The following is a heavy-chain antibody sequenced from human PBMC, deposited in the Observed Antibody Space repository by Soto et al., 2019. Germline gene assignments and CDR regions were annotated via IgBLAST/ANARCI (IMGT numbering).Heavy chain of an antibody. CDR2: LSGSGGNT. CDR1: GFTFSSYV. J-gene: IGHJ5*02. Sequence: EVQLLESGGGLVQPGGSLRLSCAASGFTFSSYVMSWVRQAPGKGLEWVSALSGSGGNTYYADSVKGRFTISRDNSKNTLFLQMNSLRAEDTALYFCAKEMGDYYDSSGSWFDPWGQGTLVTVSS. D-gene: IGHD3-22*01. V-gene: IGHV3-23*01. CDR3: AKEMGDYYDSSGSWFDP.